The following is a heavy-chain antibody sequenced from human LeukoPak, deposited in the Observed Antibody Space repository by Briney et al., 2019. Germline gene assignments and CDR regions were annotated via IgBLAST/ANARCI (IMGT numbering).Heavy chain of an antibody. Sequence: ASVKVPCKASGYTFTSYYMHWVRQAPGQGLEWMGIINPSGGSTSYAQKFQGRVTMTRDTSTSTVYMELSSLRSEDTAVYYCARNERFLEWLFRPDYYGMDVWGQGTTVTVSS. V-gene: IGHV1-46*01. J-gene: IGHJ6*02. CDR3: ARNERFLEWLFRPDYYGMDV. CDR1: GYTFTSYY. CDR2: INPSGGST. D-gene: IGHD3-3*01.